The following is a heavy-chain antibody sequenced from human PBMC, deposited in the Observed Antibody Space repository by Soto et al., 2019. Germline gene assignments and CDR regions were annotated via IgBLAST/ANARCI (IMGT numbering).Heavy chain of an antibody. CDR3: TTPNMTQAN. Sequence: EVQLVESGGGLVKPGGSLRLSCAASGFTFSTAWMSWVLQTPGKGLEWVGRIKIKTDGGTTDDAAPVKGRFTISRDDSKNTLYLQMNSLKTEDTAVYYCTTPNMTQANWGQGTLVTVSS. CDR2: IKIKTDGGTT. CDR1: GFTFSTAW. J-gene: IGHJ4*02. V-gene: IGHV3-15*01.